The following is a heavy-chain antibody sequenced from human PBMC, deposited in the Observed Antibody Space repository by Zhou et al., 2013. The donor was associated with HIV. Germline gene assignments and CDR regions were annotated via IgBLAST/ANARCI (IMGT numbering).Heavy chain of an antibody. CDR2: IYYGGTT. V-gene: IGHV4-39*07. CDR1: GGSMTSSYYY. CDR3: ARPAVDGWIDP. J-gene: IGHJ5*02. Sequence: QVQLQESGPGLVKASETLSLTCTVSGGSMTSSYYYWGWIRQPPGKGLEWIGSIYYGGTTYYKPSLKSRVTISIDTSKKQFSLKLGSVTAADTAVYYCARPAVDGWIDPWDQGTLVTVSS.